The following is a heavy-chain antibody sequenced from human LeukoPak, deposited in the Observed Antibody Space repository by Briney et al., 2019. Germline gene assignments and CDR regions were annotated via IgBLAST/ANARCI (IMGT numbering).Heavy chain of an antibody. Sequence: SQTLSLTCTVSGGSISSGGYYWSWIHQHPGKGLEWIGYIYYSGSTYYNPSLKSRVTMSVDTSKNQFSLKLSSVTAADTAVYYCARADYGDPKYYFDYWGQGTLVTVSS. CDR2: IYYSGST. J-gene: IGHJ4*02. D-gene: IGHD4-17*01. CDR3: ARADYGDPKYYFDY. V-gene: IGHV4-31*03. CDR1: GGSISSGGYY.